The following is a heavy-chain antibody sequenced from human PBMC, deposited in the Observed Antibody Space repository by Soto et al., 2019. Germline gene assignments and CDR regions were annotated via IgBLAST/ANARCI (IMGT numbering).Heavy chain of an antibody. V-gene: IGHV4-39*01. CDR3: RRSSRYSTDV. CDR1: GGSISSSSY. D-gene: IGHD6-13*01. CDR2: IYSIGST. J-gene: IGHJ6*02. Sequence: QLQLQESGPGLVKPSETLSLTCTVSGGSISSSSYWGWIRQPPGKGLEWIGSIYSIGSTYYNPSLKSRVTIAVATSKNPFSLKLSSVTAADTAVYYCRRSSRYSTDVWGQGTTVTVSS.